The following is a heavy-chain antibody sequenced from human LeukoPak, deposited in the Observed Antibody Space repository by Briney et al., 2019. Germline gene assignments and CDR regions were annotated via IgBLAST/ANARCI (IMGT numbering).Heavy chain of an antibody. CDR2: IYYSGST. V-gene: IGHV4-59*08. CDR1: GGSISSYY. Sequence: SETLSLTCTVSGGSISSYYWSWIRQPPGKGLEWIGYIYYSGSTNYNPSLKSRVTISVDTSKNQFSLKLSSVTAADTAVYYCARWGDIVVVPAAIAAAGTHDWDYGMDVWGQGTTVTVSS. CDR3: ARWGDIVVVPAAIAAAGTHDWDYGMDV. D-gene: IGHD2-2*02. J-gene: IGHJ6*02.